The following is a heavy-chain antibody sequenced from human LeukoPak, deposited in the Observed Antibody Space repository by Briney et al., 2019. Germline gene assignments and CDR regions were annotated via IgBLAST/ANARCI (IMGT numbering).Heavy chain of an antibody. Sequence: SETLSLXCAVSDYSISSGYYWGWIRQPPGKGLEWIGNIYHGGNTYYNPSLKSRVTLSVDTSKNQFSLRLTSVTAADTAVYYCARLSGIYCDRGSCFNCFDSWGQGTLVTVSS. CDR2: IYHGGNT. D-gene: IGHD2-15*01. V-gene: IGHV4-38-2*01. CDR3: ARLSGIYCDRGSCFNCFDS. CDR1: DYSISSGYY. J-gene: IGHJ5*01.